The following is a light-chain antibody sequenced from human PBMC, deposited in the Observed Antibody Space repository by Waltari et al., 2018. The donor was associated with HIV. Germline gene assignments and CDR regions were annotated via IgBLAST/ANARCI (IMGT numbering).Light chain of an antibody. CDR2: AVT. Sequence: QSALTQPASVSGSPGQSITISCPGTSRDAGGYKYVSWYQQHPGKAPKLMIYAVTNRPSGVSNRFSGSKSGNTASLTISGLQAEDEADYYCSSYTSSSTYVFGTGTKVTVL. CDR3: SSYTSSSTYV. V-gene: IGLV2-14*03. J-gene: IGLJ1*01. CDR1: SRDAGGYKY.